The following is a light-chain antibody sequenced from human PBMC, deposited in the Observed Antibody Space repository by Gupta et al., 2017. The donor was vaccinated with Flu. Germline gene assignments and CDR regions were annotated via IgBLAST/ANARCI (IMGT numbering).Light chain of an antibody. Sequence: TLSLSQGERATPSSRRSKRVSSNYLAWYQQKPGQAPRLLLYGASSRATGIPERFSGSGSGTDFTLTISRLEPEDFAAYYCQQNVSSPGAFGQGTQVEIK. J-gene: IGKJ1*01. CDR2: GAS. CDR3: QQNVSSPGA. CDR1: KRVSSNY. V-gene: IGKV3-20*01.